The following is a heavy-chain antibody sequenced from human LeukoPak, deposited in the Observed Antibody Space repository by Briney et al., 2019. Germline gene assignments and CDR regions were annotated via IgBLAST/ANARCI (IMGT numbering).Heavy chain of an antibody. CDR3: AKVSLITIFGVPLLPVDY. CDR2: ISGSGGST. CDR1: GFTFSSYA. D-gene: IGHD3-3*01. V-gene: IGHV3-23*01. J-gene: IGHJ4*02. Sequence: GGSLRLSCAASGFTFSSYAMSWVRQPPAKGLQWVSAISGSGGSTYYADSVKGRFTISRDNSKNTLYLQMNSQRAEDTAVYYCAKVSLITIFGVPLLPVDYWGQGTLVTVSS.